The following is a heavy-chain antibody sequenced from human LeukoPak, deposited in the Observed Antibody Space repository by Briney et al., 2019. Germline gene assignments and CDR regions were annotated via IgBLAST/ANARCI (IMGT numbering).Heavy chain of an antibody. Sequence: QAGGSLTLSCAASGFTFSSYEMNWVRQAPGKGLEWVSYISSSGSNIKYADSVKGRFTISRGNAKNSVYLQMNSLRAEDTAVYYCARDIKGQYQDAFDIWGQGTMVTVSS. CDR1: GFTFSSYE. V-gene: IGHV3-48*03. CDR2: ISSSGSNI. CDR3: ARDIKGQYQDAFDI. J-gene: IGHJ3*02. D-gene: IGHD2-2*01.